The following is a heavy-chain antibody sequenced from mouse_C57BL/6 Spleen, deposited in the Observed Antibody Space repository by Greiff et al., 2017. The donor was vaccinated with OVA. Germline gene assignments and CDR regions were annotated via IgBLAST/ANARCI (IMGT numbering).Heavy chain of an antibody. V-gene: IGHV1-61*01. CDR2: IYPSDSET. CDR3: ARSGGTSRNYYAMDY. J-gene: IGHJ4*01. D-gene: IGHD3-1*01. Sequence: VQLQQPGAELVRPGSSVKLSCKASGYTFTSYWMDWVKQRPGQGLEWIGNIYPSDSETHYNQKFKDKATLTVDKSSSTAYMQLSSLTSEDSAVYYCARSGGTSRNYYAMDYWGQGTSVTVSS. CDR1: GYTFTSYW.